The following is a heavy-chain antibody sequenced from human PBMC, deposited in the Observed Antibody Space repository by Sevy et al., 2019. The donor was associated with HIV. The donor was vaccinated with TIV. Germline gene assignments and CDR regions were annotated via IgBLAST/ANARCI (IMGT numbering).Heavy chain of an antibody. CDR2: ISFMSNYI. CDR3: AGGLVNWDGMDV. Sequence: GGSLRLSCAASGFTFSNYNMNWVRQAPGKGLEWVSFISFMSNYIYYGDSVKGRFTISRDNAKNSVYLQMNSLRAEDKAVYYCAGGLVNWDGMDVWGQGTTVTVSS. J-gene: IGHJ6*02. V-gene: IGHV3-21*01. CDR1: GFTFSNYN. D-gene: IGHD7-27*01.